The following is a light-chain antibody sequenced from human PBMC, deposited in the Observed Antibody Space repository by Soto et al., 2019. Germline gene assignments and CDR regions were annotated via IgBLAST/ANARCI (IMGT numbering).Light chain of an antibody. Sequence: EIVLTQSPDTLSLSPGERDTLSCRASQSVTYDQLAWYRQTPGQAPRLLIYVASSRAAGIPDRFSGSGSGTDFTLTSSRLEPEDFVVYHCQQYGDLPPTFGQGTKVDIK. CDR2: VAS. V-gene: IGKV3-20*01. CDR3: QQYGDLPPT. CDR1: QSVTYDQ. J-gene: IGKJ1*01.